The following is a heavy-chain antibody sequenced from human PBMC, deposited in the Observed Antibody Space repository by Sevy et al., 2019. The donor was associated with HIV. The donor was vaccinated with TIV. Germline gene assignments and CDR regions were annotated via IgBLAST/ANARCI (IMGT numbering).Heavy chain of an antibody. V-gene: IGHV3-15*01. CDR1: GFTFSDAW. D-gene: IGHD1-7*01. J-gene: IGHJ3*01. CDR2: IKGEGEGGTA. CDR3: TTAWGSGTTWVRAYDL. Sequence: GGSLRLSCAASGFTFSDAWMAWFRQAPGKGLEWVGHIKGEGEGGTADYTAHVKGRFTISRDDSRITFYLQMNSLKTADTAMSYCTTAWGSGTTWVRAYDLWGQGTMVTVSS.